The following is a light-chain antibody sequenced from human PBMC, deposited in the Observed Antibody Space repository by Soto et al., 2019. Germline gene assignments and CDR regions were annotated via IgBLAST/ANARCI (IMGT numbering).Light chain of an antibody. CDR2: GAS. CDR3: HQYGSLPRT. Sequence: EIVLTQSPGTLSLSPGERATLSCRASQSVMNHYVAWYQQKPGQAPRLLIYGASSRATGIPDRFSGSGSGADFTLTICRLEPEDFAVFYCHQYGSLPRTFGQGTKVEIK. V-gene: IGKV3-20*01. CDR1: QSVMNHY. J-gene: IGKJ1*01.